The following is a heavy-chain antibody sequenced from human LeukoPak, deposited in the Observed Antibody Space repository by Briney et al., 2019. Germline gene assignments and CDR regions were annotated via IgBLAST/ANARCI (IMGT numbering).Heavy chain of an antibody. Sequence: PETLSLTCAVYGGSFSGYYWSWIRQPPGKGLEWIGEINHSGSTNYNPSLKSRVTISVDTSKNQFSLKLSSVTAADTAVYYCARVRNWAFDYWGQGTLVTVSS. D-gene: IGHD1-1*01. CDR2: INHSGST. CDR1: GGSFSGYY. CDR3: ARVRNWAFDY. J-gene: IGHJ4*02. V-gene: IGHV4-34*01.